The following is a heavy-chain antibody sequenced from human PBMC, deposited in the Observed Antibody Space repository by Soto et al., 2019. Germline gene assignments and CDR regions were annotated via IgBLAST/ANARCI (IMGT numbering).Heavy chain of an antibody. J-gene: IGHJ3*02. Sequence: DVQLVESGGGLIQPGGSLRLSFEASGLTVTGKKYVAWVRQAPGKGLEWVSGVYDTDGIYYADSVKGRFTSSRDNSKTIVYLEMNSLTPDDTAVYYGATWLLREHAYDIWGLGTTVTVSS. CDR2: VYDTDGI. V-gene: IGHV3-53*01. CDR3: ATWLLREHAYDI. CDR1: GLTVTGKKY. D-gene: IGHD1-26*01.